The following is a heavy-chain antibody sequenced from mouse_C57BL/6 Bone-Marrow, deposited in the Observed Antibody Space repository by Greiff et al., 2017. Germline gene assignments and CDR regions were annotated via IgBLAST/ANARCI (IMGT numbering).Heavy chain of an antibody. Sequence: VQLKESGPELVKPGASVKISCKASGYSFTDYNMNWVKQSNGKSLEWIGVINPNYGTTSYNQKFKGKATLTVDQSSSTVYMHLNSLTSEDSAVYYCARGYDYDYAMDYWGQGTSVTVSS. D-gene: IGHD2-4*01. CDR1: GYSFTDYN. CDR3: ARGYDYDYAMDY. V-gene: IGHV1-39*01. J-gene: IGHJ4*01. CDR2: INPNYGTT.